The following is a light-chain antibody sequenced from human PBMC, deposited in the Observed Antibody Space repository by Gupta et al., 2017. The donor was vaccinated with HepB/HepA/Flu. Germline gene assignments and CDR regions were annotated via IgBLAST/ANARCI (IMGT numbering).Light chain of an antibody. CDR3: QQSNSAPIT. CDR1: QSISNY. V-gene: IGKV1-39*01. CDR2: AAS. J-gene: IGKJ5*01. Sequence: DIQLTQSLSSLSASVGERVTITCRTSQSISNYLNWYQQKPGKAPKGLIYAASSLQSGVPSRFSVSGSGTDFILTISSVQPEDLSTYYCQQSNSAPITFGQGTRLEIK.